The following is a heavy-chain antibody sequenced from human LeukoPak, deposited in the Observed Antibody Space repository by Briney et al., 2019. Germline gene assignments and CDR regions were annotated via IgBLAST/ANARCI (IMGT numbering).Heavy chain of an antibody. J-gene: IGHJ2*01. D-gene: IGHD6-19*01. CDR3: ARVSLWLGQGPSEDWYFDL. Sequence: ASVKVSCKASGYTFTSYAMNWVRQAPGQGLEWMGWINTNTGNPTYAQGFTGRFVFSLDTSVSTAYLQISSLKAEDTAVYYCARVSLWLGQGPSEDWYFDLWGRGTLVTVSS. CDR2: INTNTGNP. V-gene: IGHV7-4-1*02. CDR1: GYTFTSYA.